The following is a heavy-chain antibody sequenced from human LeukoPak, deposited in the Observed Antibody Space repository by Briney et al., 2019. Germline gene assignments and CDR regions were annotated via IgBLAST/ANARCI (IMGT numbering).Heavy chain of an antibody. J-gene: IGHJ4*02. D-gene: IGHD2-15*01. CDR1: GFTLSNYW. Sequence: GGSLRLSCAASGFTLSNYWMHWVRQAPGKGLVWVSRVKGDGSITAYADSVKGRFTISRGIAKNTVYLQMNSLRVDDTAVYYCGRTSGGPEYWGQGTLVTVSS. CDR3: GRTSGGPEY. CDR2: VKGDGSIT. V-gene: IGHV3-74*01.